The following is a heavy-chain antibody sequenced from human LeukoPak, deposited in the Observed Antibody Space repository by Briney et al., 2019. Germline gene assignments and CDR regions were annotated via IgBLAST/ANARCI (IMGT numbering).Heavy chain of an antibody. CDR1: GYTFTSYY. J-gene: IGHJ3*02. Sequence: GASVKVSCKASGYTFTSYYMHWVRQAPGQGLEWMGIINPSGGSTSYAQKFQGRVTMTRDTSTSTVYMELSSLRSEDTAVYYCARHSERWILNDAFDIWGQGTMVTVSS. V-gene: IGHV1-46*01. CDR2: INPSGGST. D-gene: IGHD2-2*03. CDR3: ARHSERWILNDAFDI.